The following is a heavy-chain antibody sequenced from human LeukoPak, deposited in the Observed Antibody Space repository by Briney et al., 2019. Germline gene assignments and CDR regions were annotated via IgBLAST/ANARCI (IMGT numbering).Heavy chain of an antibody. D-gene: IGHD6-13*01. CDR1: GYTFTGYY. V-gene: IGHV1-2*02. CDR3: ARVAGGSSWSYYFDY. J-gene: IGHJ4*02. Sequence: ASVKVSCKASGYTFTGYYMHWVRQVPGQGLEWMGWINPNSGGTNYAQKFQGRVTMTRDTSISTAYMELSRLRSDDTAVYYCARVAGGSSWSYYFDYWGQGTLVTVSS. CDR2: INPNSGGT.